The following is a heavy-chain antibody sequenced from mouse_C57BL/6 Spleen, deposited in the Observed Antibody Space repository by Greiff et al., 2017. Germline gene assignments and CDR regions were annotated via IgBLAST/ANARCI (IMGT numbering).Heavy chain of an antibody. D-gene: IGHD2-1*01. CDR3: ARVDGNYLYFDY. J-gene: IGHJ2*01. CDR1: GYTFTDYY. Sequence: QVQLQQSGAELVRPGASVKLSCKASGYTFTDYYINWVKQRPGQGLEWIARIYPGSGNTYYNEKFKGKATLTAEKSSSTAYMQLSSLTSEDSAVYFCARVDGNYLYFDYWGQGTTLTVSS. CDR2: IYPGSGNT. V-gene: IGHV1-76*01.